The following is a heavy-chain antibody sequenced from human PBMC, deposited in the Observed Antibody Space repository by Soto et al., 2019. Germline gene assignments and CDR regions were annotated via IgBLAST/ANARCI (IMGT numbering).Heavy chain of an antibody. Sequence: QIALKESGPTLVKPTQTLTLTCTFSGFSLSTSGVGVGWIRQPPGKALEWLALIYWNDDKRYSPSLKSRLTITKDTSKNQVVLTMTNMDPVDTATYYCAHSISYYDFWSGSTRYYYYGMDVWGQGTTVTVSS. V-gene: IGHV2-5*01. CDR2: IYWNDDK. CDR1: GFSLSTSGVG. CDR3: AHSISYYDFWSGSTRYYYYGMDV. J-gene: IGHJ6*02. D-gene: IGHD3-3*01.